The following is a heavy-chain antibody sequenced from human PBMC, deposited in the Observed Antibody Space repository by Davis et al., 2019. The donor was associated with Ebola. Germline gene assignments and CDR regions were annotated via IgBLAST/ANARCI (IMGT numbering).Heavy chain of an antibody. CDR2: ISAYNGNT. V-gene: IGHV1-18*01. D-gene: IGHD3-9*01. CDR1: GYTFTSYG. Sequence: ASVKVSCKASGYTFTSYGISWVRQAPGQGLEWMGWISAYNGNTNYAQKLQGRVTMTTDTSTSTAYMELRSLRSDDTAVYYCAREPQLRYRNWFDPWGQGTLVTVSS. CDR3: AREPQLRYRNWFDP. J-gene: IGHJ5*02.